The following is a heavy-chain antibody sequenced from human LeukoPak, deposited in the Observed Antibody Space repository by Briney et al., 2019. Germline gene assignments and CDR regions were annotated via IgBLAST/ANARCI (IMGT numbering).Heavy chain of an antibody. D-gene: IGHD6-6*01. CDR2: ISGSGDYI. CDR3: ARDEYSSSSPNVNFDY. V-gene: IGHV3-21*01. J-gene: IGHJ4*02. CDR1: GFTFSSYT. Sequence: GGSLRLSCTASGFTFSSYTMNWVRQAPGKGLEWVSSISGSGDYIFYADSVKGRFTISRDNAKNSLYLQMNSLRAEDTAVYYCARDEYSSSSPNVNFDYWGQGTLVTVSS.